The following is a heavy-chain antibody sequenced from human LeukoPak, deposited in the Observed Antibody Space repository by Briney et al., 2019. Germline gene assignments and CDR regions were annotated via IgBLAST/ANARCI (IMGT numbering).Heavy chain of an antibody. J-gene: IGHJ6*02. D-gene: IGHD3-22*01. V-gene: IGHV3-30*04. CDR1: EFTFSSYA. CDR2: ISFDGSNG. Sequence: PGGSLRLSCEASEFTFSSYAIHWVRQAPGKGLEWEAVISFDGSNGYYAGYVKGRFTISRDNSKNMMYLQMNSLRAEDTAVYYCARDRGNYDASGYYYYYGMDVWGRGTMVTVSS. CDR3: ARDRGNYDASGYYYYYGMDV.